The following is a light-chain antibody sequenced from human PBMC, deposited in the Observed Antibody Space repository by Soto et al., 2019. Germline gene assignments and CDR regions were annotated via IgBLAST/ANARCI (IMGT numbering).Light chain of an antibody. V-gene: IGLV2-14*03. J-gene: IGLJ1*01. CDR3: NSYTSGASYV. CDR2: DVS. CDR1: SGDVGAYNY. Sequence: QSALTQPASVSGSPGQSIIISCTGSSGDVGAYNYVSWYQQHPGKAPKLLIYDVSDRPSGVSNRFSGSKSGNTASLTISGLQVEDEADYYCNSYTSGASYVFGTGTKVTVL.